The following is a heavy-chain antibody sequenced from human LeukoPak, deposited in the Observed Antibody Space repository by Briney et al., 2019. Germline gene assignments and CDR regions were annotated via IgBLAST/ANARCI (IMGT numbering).Heavy chain of an antibody. CDR2: INPNSGGT. J-gene: IGHJ5*02. CDR1: GYTFTGHY. V-gene: IGHV1-2*02. Sequence: ASVKVSCKASGYTFTGHYIHWVRQAPGQGLEWMGWINPNSGGTNYAQKFQGRVTMTRDTSISTAYMELSRLRSDDTAVYYCARARVVGATRWFDPWGQGTLVTVSS. CDR3: ARARVVGATRWFDP. D-gene: IGHD1-26*01.